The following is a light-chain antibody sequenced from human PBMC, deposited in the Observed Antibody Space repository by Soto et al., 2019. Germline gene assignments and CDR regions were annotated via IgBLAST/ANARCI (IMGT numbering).Light chain of an antibody. CDR2: AVS. J-gene: IGLJ1*01. CDR3: NSFTTTTTLVV. CDR1: SSDVGNYNY. V-gene: IGLV2-14*01. Sequence: QSALIQPASVSGSPGQSITISCTGTSSDVGNYNYVSWYQQHPGKAPKVIMYAVSHRPSGVSNRFSGSKSGNTAFLTISGLQAEDEADYYCNSFTTTTTLVVFGTGTKVTVL.